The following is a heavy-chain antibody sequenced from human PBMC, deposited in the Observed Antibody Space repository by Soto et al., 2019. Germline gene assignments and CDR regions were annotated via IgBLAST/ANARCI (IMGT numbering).Heavy chain of an antibody. D-gene: IGHD2-2*01. CDR3: ARGPYCSSTSCYYWWFDP. J-gene: IGHJ5*02. CDR1: GGSFSGYY. Sequence: PSETLTLTCAVYGGSFSGYYWSWIRQPPGKGLEWIGEINHSGSTNYNPSLKTRVTISVDTSKNQFSLKMSSVTDADTAVYYCARGPYCSSTSCYYWWFDPWGQGTLAPSPQ. CDR2: INHSGST. V-gene: IGHV4-34*01.